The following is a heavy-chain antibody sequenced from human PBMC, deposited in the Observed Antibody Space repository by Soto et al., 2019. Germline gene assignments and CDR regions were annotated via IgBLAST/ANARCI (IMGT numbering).Heavy chain of an antibody. CDR3: EWSYWPVVNF. CDR1: RFTLSNYW. CDR2: IKSDGSYT. J-gene: IGHJ4*02. D-gene: IGHD1-26*01. Sequence: PGGSLRLSCEASRFTLSNYWMHWVRQAPGKGLVWVSRIKSDGSYTSYADSVKGRFTISRDSAKNTVYLQMNSLTFEDTAVYYCEWSYWPVVNFWGQGIVVTVSS. V-gene: IGHV3-74*01.